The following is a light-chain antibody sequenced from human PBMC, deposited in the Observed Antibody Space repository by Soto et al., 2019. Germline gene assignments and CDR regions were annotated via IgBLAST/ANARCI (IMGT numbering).Light chain of an antibody. Sequence: EIVLAQSPGPPSLSPGARAPLSCRASQSVSSSYLAWYQQKPGQAPRPLIYGASSRATGIPDRFSGSGSGTDFTLTISRLEPEDFAVFYCQQYGRSSWTFGQGTKVDIK. CDR3: QQYGRSSWT. CDR2: GAS. J-gene: IGKJ1*01. CDR1: QSVSSSY. V-gene: IGKV3-20*01.